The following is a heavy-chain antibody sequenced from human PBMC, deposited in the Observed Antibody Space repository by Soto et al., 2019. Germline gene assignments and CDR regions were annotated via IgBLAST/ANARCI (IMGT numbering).Heavy chain of an antibody. CDR3: TSGLAAGDY. J-gene: IGHJ4*02. Sequence: QVQLVQPGAEVKKPGVSVKFSCKASGYIFTNFYIHWVRQAPGQGLEWIGIINPNGGRTNYAQNFQGRVTMTRDTSTSTVYMDLSSLRSEDTAVYYCTSGLAAGDYWGQGTLITVSS. V-gene: IGHV1-46*03. CDR1: GYIFTNFY. CDR2: INPNGGRT. D-gene: IGHD6-6*01.